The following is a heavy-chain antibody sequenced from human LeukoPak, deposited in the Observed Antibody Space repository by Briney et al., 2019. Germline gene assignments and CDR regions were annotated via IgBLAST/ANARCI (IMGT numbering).Heavy chain of an antibody. J-gene: IGHJ4*02. CDR3: ARDLSGVTGYTYGRGIDY. D-gene: IGHD5-18*01. CDR2: IKQDGREK. CDR1: GFTFSSYW. Sequence: GGSLRLSCAVSGFTFSSYWMSWVRQAPGRGLEWVANIKQDGREKTYVDSVKGRFTISRDNAKNSLYLQMNSLRVEDTAVYYCARDLSGVTGYTYGRGIDYWGQGTLVTVSS. V-gene: IGHV3-7*01.